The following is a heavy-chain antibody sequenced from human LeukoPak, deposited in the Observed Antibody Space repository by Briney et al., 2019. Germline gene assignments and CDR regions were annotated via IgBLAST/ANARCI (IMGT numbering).Heavy chain of an antibody. J-gene: IGHJ1*01. CDR3: ARDPDSSSWYPFQH. D-gene: IGHD6-13*01. CDR1: GFTFSSYG. CDR2: ISSSSSYI. Sequence: AGGSLRLSCAASGFTFSSYGMNWVRQAPGKGLEWVSSISSSSSYIYYADSVKGRFTISRDNAKNSLYLQMNSLRAEDTAVYYCARDPDSSSWYPFQHWGQGTLVTVSS. V-gene: IGHV3-21*01.